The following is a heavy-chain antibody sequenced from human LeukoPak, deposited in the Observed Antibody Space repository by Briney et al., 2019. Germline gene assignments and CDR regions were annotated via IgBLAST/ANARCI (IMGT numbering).Heavy chain of an antibody. J-gene: IGHJ4*02. CDR3: ARDDIRYGSGWYGPTERPDY. V-gene: IGHV4-39*02. D-gene: IGHD6-19*01. Sequence: SETLSLTCTVSGGSISSSSYYWGWIRQPPGKGLEWIGTIYYSGSTYYNPSLKSRVTLSVDTSKNQFSLKLSSVTAADTAVYYCARDDIRYGSGWYGPTERPDYWGQGTLVTVSS. CDR1: GGSISSSSYY. CDR2: IYYSGST.